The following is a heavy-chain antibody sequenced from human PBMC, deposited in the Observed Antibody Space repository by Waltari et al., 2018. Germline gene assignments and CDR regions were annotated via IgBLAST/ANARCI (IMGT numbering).Heavy chain of an antibody. V-gene: IGHV4-59*01. J-gene: IGHJ6*02. CDR1: GGSIRSYY. D-gene: IGHD1-1*01. Sequence: QVQLQESGPGLVKPSETLSLTCTVSGGSIRSYYWSWIRQPAGKGLEWIGYIYYSGSTNYNPSLKSRVTISVDTSKNQFSLKLSSVTAADTAVYYCARVGKLERRKGVDYYGMDVWGQGTTVTVSS. CDR2: IYYSGST. CDR3: ARVGKLERRKGVDYYGMDV.